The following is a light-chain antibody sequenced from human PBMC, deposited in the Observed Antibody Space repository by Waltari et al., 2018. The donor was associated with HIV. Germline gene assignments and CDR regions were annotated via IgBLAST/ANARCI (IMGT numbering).Light chain of an antibody. CDR3: TSYTSSSTLVL. J-gene: IGLJ3*02. CDR2: EVT. V-gene: IGLV2-14*01. Sequence: QSALTQPASVSGSLGQSITISCTGTSGDVGGYNYVSWYQYYPGKAPRLMSYEVTNRPSGVSNRFSGSKSGNTASLTISGLQAEDESDYYCTSYTSSSTLVLFGGGTKLTVL. CDR1: SGDVGGYNY.